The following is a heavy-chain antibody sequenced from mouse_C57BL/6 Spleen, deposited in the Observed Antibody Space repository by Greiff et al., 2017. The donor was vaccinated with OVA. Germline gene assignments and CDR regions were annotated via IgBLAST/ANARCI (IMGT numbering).Heavy chain of an antibody. D-gene: IGHD2-3*01. CDR1: GFTFSDYY. CDR3: ARGGLLQWYFDV. CDR2: INYDGSST. V-gene: IGHV5-16*01. J-gene: IGHJ1*03. Sequence: EVQRVESEGGLVQPGSSMKLSCTASGFTFSDYYMAWVRQVPEKGLEWVANINYDGSSTYFLDSLKSRFIISRDNAKNILYLQMSSLKAEDTASYYCARGGLLQWYFDVWGTGTTVTVSS.